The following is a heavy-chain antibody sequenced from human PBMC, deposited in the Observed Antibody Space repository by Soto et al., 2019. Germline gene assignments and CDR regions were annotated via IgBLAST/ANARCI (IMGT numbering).Heavy chain of an antibody. CDR2: IKPDESEK. CDR3: VRGGSNYAS. D-gene: IGHD4-4*01. Sequence: EVQLVESGGGLVQPGGPLRLSCTASGFTFSDSWMPWFRQAPGKGLEWVARIKPDESEKKYADSVKGRFSISRDNAKNSMYLQMDSLRGEDTAVYYCVRGGSNYASWGQGTLVTVSS. CDR1: GFTFSDSW. V-gene: IGHV3-7*01. J-gene: IGHJ5*02.